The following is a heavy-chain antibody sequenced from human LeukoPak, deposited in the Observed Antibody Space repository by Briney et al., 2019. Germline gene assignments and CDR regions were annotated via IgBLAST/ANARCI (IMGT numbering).Heavy chain of an antibody. CDR2: ISSSSSYI. J-gene: IGHJ2*01. Sequence: GGSLRLSCAASGFTFSSYSMNWVRQAPGKGLEWVSSISSSSSYIYYADSVKGRFTISRDNAKNSLYLQMNSLRAEDTAVYYCARDVGRYCGGDCYSAWYFDLWGRGTLVTVSS. V-gene: IGHV3-21*01. CDR1: GFTFSSYS. CDR3: ARDVGRYCGGDCYSAWYFDL. D-gene: IGHD2-21*02.